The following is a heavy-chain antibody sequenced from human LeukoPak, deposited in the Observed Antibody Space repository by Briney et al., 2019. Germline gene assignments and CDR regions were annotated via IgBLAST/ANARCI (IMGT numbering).Heavy chain of an antibody. J-gene: IGHJ6*04. CDR1: GGTFLSST. D-gene: IGHD6-19*01. CDR3: AREGGQWLQQRYGMDV. CDR2: FIPRLGTS. V-gene: IGHV1-69*08. Sequence: GASVKVSCKASGGTFLSSTISWVRQAPGQGLEWMGRFIPRLGTSNYAQKFQGRVTITADKATNTANMELSSLRSEDTAVYYCAREGGQWLQQRYGMDVWGKGTTVTVSS.